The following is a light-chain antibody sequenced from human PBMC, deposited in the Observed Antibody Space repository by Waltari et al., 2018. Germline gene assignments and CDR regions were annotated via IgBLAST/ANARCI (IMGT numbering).Light chain of an antibody. CDR2: GAS. CDR1: PSVSSSY. CDR3: QQYGSSPRT. V-gene: IGKV3-20*01. Sequence: EIVLTQSPGTLSLSPGERAPLSCRASPSVSSSYLAWYQQKPGPAPRLLIYGASSRSTVSPNRFSGSGSGTDFTITISRLETEGFAVYDWQQYGSSPRTFGEGTKVEIK. J-gene: IGKJ1*01.